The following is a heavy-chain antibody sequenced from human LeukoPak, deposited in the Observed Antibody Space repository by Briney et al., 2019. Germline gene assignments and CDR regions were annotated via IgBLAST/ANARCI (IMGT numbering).Heavy chain of an antibody. V-gene: IGHV1-2*02. Sequence: ASVKVSCKASGYSFSDHYMHWVRQAPGQGLEWMGWLNPDTGGTNYAQRFQGRVTMTRDTSISTAYMELSRLSSDDTAVYYCARVWATVTTDYWGQGTLVTVSS. CDR1: GYSFSDHY. CDR2: LNPDTGGT. J-gene: IGHJ4*02. D-gene: IGHD4-17*01. CDR3: ARVWATVTTDY.